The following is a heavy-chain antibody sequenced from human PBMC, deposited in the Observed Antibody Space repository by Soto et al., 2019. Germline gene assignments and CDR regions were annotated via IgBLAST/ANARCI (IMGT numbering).Heavy chain of an antibody. CDR3: VTGDFAYNARNDYVARH. J-gene: IGHJ4*02. V-gene: IGHV3-74*01. CDR2: IKSDGSGT. CDR1: GFTLSSYW. Sequence: GGYLRLSCVASGFTLSSYWMHWVRQAPGKGPLWVSRIKSDGSGTYHADSVQGRLTISRDNAKNTPYLQMNSVRGETTGAYYCVTGDFAYNARNDYVARHWGQGPLVTVSS. D-gene: IGHD3-16*01.